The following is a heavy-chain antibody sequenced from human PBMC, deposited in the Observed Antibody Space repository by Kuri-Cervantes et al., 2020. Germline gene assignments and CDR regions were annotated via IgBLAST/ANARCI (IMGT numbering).Heavy chain of an antibody. D-gene: IGHD1-1*01. Sequence: LSLTCAAFGFPFSNYGMAWVRQAPGKGLEWVSSILRGGDTYYADSVKDRFTISRDNSKSTVYLWMTSLRGEDTALYYCAKGTSTTTTRLDDWGQGTQVTVSS. CDR3: AKGTSTTTTRLDD. CDR2: ILRGGDT. V-gene: IGHV3-23*01. J-gene: IGHJ4*02. CDR1: GFPFSNYG.